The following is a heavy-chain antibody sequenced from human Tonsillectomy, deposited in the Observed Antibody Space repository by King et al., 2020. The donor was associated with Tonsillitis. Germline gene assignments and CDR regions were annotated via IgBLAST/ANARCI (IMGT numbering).Heavy chain of an antibody. Sequence: QLQESGPGLVKPSETLSLTCTVSGGSISSSSYYWGWIRQPPGKGLEWIGSIYYSGSTYYNPSPKSRVTISVDTSKNQFSLKLSSVTAADTAVYYCARLYDSSGYLPPYFDYWGQGTLVTVSS. V-gene: IGHV4-39*07. CDR2: IYYSGST. J-gene: IGHJ4*02. D-gene: IGHD3-22*01. CDR1: GGSISSSSYY. CDR3: ARLYDSSGYLPPYFDY.